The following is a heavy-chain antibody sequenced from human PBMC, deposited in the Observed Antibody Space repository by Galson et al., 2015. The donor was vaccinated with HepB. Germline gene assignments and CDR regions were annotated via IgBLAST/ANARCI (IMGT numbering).Heavy chain of an antibody. Sequence: SLRLSCAASGFTFTRYAMHWARQAPGKGLEWVAVVSFEGSEKKYADSVKGRFTISRDNSRNTLSLQMNSLRREDTAVYYCAKAAVGWERSNFSYFHYWGQGTLVTVSS. V-gene: IGHV3-30*18. CDR1: GFTFTRYA. CDR2: VSFEGSEK. J-gene: IGHJ4*02. CDR3: AKAAVGWERSNFSYFHY. D-gene: IGHD1-26*01.